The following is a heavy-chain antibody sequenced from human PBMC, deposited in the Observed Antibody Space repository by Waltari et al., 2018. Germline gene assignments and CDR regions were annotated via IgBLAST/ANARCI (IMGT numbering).Heavy chain of an antibody. V-gene: IGHV3-13*01. CDR2: ISTAGDT. Sequence: EVQLVESGGGLVQPGGSLRLSCAASGFTFSSYDMHWVRQATGKGLEWVSAISTAGDTYYPGSVKGRFTISRENAKNSLYLQMNSLRAGDTAVYYCARVQRGYYYMDVWGKGTTVTVSS. CDR3: ARVQRGYYYMDV. J-gene: IGHJ6*03. D-gene: IGHD3-10*01. CDR1: GFTFSSYD.